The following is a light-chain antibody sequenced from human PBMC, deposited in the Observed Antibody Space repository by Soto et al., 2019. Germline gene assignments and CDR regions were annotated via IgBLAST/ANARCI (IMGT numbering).Light chain of an antibody. CDR3: QQYSRSPIT. J-gene: IGKJ5*01. Sequence: DIQMTQSPSSLSASVGDRVTITCRASQSISSYLNWYQQKPGKAPKLLIYAASSLRSGVPSRFSGSGSGTDFTLTISRLEPEDFAVYYCQQYSRSPITFGQGTRLEIK. V-gene: IGKV1-39*01. CDR2: AAS. CDR1: QSISSY.